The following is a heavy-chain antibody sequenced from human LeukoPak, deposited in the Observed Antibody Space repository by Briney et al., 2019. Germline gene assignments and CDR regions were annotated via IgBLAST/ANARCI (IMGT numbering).Heavy chain of an antibody. J-gene: IGHJ4*02. D-gene: IGHD4-23*01. V-gene: IGHV4-30-4*01. Sequence: SETLSLTCTVSGGSISSGDYYWSWIRQPPGKGLEWFGYIYYSGSTYYNPSLKSRVTISVDTSKNQFSLKLSSVTAADTAVYYCARVSGDYGGHFDYWGQGTLVTVSS. CDR2: IYYSGST. CDR1: GGSISSGDYY. CDR3: ARVSGDYGGHFDY.